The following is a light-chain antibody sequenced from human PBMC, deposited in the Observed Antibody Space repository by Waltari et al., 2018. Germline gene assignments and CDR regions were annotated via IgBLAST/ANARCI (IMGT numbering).Light chain of an antibody. J-gene: IGLJ2*01. CDR3: QAWDTTTVL. V-gene: IGLV3-1*01. CDR1: KLGAKV. Sequence: SYELTQPPSVSVSPRQTASITCSGNKLGAKVVSWDQQKPGQSPVLVIYDDSKRPSGIPERFSGFNSGNTVTLIISGTQAVDEAEYYCQAWDTTTVLFGSGTKLSVL. CDR2: DDS.